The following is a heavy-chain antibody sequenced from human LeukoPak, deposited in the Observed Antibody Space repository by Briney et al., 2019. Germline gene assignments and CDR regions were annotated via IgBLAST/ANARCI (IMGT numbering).Heavy chain of an antibody. CDR1: GFTFSHYS. V-gene: IGHV3-15*01. J-gene: IGHJ4*02. Sequence: GGSLRLSCVASGFTFSHYSMNWVRQAPGKGLEWVGRITTKTEGGATSYVAPVAGRFTISRDDSQNTLFLQMNSLKTEDTAVYYCTTYRITIYGLVEHWGQGTLVTVSS. CDR3: TTYRITIYGLVEH. D-gene: IGHD3/OR15-3a*01. CDR2: ITTKTEGGAT.